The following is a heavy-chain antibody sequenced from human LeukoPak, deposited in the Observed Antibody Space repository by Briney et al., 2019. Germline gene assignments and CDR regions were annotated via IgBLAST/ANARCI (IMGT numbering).Heavy chain of an antibody. Sequence: SETLSLTCTVSGGSISSGGYYWSWIRQHLGKGLEWIGYIYYSGSTYYNPSLKSRVTISVDTSKNQFSLKLSSVTAADTAVYYCARGRRYFDWLTVWYFDYWGQGTLVTVSS. CDR3: ARGRRYFDWLTVWYFDY. CDR2: IYYSGST. J-gene: IGHJ4*02. CDR1: GGSISSGGYY. V-gene: IGHV4-31*03. D-gene: IGHD3-9*01.